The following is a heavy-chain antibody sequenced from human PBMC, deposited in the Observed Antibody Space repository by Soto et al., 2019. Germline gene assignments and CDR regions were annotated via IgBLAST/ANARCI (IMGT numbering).Heavy chain of an antibody. CDR1: GYTLTELS. D-gene: IGHD2-21*02. J-gene: IGHJ4*02. Sequence: ASVKVSCKVSGYTLTELSMHWVRQARGKGLEWMGGFDPDDGEIIYAQEFQGRVSMTEDTSTDTAYMELSSLRSEDTAVYYCATDLLMGVTTKGDYRGTGPLIIVSS. V-gene: IGHV1-24*01. CDR3: ATDLLMGVTTKGDY. CDR2: FDPDDGEI.